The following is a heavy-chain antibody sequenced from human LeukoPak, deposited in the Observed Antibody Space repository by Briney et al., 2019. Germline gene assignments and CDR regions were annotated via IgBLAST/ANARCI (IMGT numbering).Heavy chain of an antibody. CDR3: ARESRRFPGAFDY. CDR1: GXXXTIYG. V-gene: IGHV1-18*01. Sequence: SGXXXTIYGXXXXXQAXXQGXXXMGWISAYNGNTNYAQKLQGRVTMTTDTSTSTAYMELRSLRSGDTAVYYCARESRRFPGAFDYWGQGTLVTVYS. CDR2: ISAYNGNT. J-gene: IGHJ4*02.